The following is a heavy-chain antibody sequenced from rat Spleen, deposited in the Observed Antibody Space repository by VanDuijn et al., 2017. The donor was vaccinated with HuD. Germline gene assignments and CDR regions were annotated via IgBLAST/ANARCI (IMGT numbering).Heavy chain of an antibody. Sequence: QVQLKESGPGLVQPSQTLSLTCTVSGFSLTSYNVHWVRQPTGKGLEWMGIIWTGGSTDYNSALKSRRSISRDTSKSQVFLKMNSLQTEGIATYYCARENLRGGYGVMDAWGQGASVTVSS. CDR3: ARENLRGGYGVMDA. CDR2: IWTGGST. J-gene: IGHJ4*01. V-gene: IGHV2-30*01. CDR1: GFSLTSYN. D-gene: IGHD1-11*01.